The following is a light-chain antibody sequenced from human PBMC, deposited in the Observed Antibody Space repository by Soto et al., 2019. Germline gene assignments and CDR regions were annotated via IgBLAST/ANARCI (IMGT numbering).Light chain of an antibody. CDR1: HYVYSN. J-gene: IGKJ1*01. Sequence: EIVLTQSPGILSLSPGERATLSCTASHYVYSNVAWFQQRPGQAPRLLIYRASTRATGTPARFSGSGSGTEFTLTITSLQSEDFALYYCQQYHNLWTFGQGTKVDIK. CDR2: RAS. V-gene: IGKV3-15*01. CDR3: QQYHNLWT.